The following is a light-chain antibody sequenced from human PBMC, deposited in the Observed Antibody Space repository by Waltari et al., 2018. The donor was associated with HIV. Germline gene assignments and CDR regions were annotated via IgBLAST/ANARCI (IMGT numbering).Light chain of an antibody. CDR1: QSISSW. CDR2: KAS. J-gene: IGKJ1*01. Sequence: DIQMTQSPSTLSASVGDRVTITCRASQSISSWLAWYQQKPGKAPKLLIYKASILESGVPSRFSGSGSGTEFTLTISSLQPDDFATYHCQEYNSYSWTFGQGTKVEIK. CDR3: QEYNSYSWT. V-gene: IGKV1-5*03.